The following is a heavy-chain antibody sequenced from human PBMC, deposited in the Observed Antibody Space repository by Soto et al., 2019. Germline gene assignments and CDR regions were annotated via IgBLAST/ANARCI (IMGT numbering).Heavy chain of an antibody. V-gene: IGHV3-15*01. CDR2: IKSKTDGGTT. Sequence: GGSLRLSCVASGFTFSNVWMSWVRQAPGKGLEWVGLIKSKTDGGTTDYAAPVKGRCTISRDDSKNTLYLQMNSLKTEDSAVYYCTEGKDFWGQGALVTVSS. CDR1: GFTFSNVW. CDR3: TEGKDF. J-gene: IGHJ1*01.